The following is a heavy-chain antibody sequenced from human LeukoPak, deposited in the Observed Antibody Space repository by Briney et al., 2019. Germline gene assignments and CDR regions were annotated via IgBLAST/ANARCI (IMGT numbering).Heavy chain of an antibody. V-gene: IGHV1-3*01. CDR2: IYAGNGNT. Sequence: ASVKVTCKGSGYTFTSYAMHWVRQAPGQRLDWVGLIYAGNGNTNNSQKFQGRVTITRDTSASTAYMEQSSLRSEDTAVYYCARAEGGYYFDYWGQGTLVTVSS. J-gene: IGHJ4*02. CDR3: ARAEGGYYFDY. CDR1: GYTFTSYA.